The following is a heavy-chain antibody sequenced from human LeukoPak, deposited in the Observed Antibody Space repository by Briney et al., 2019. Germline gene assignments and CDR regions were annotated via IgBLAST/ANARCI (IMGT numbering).Heavy chain of an antibody. J-gene: IGHJ5*02. Sequence: PSQTLSLTCTVSGGSISSGDYYWSWIRQPPGKGLEWIAYMYYSGSTYYNPSLKSRVTMSADTSKNQLSLKLSSVTAADTAVYYCARPYYYDSGIGPWGQGILVTVSS. CDR3: ARPYYYDSGIGP. CDR1: GGSISSGDYY. D-gene: IGHD3-22*01. CDR2: MYYSGST. V-gene: IGHV4-30-4*01.